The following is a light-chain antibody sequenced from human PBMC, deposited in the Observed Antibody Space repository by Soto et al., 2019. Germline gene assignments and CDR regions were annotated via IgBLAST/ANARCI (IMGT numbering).Light chain of an antibody. CDR3: QQYNNWPPAT. J-gene: IGKJ1*01. V-gene: IGKV3-15*01. Sequence: EIVLTQSPGTLSLSPGERATLSCRASQSVSSSYLAWYQQKPGQAPRLLIYRASTRATDIPARFSGSRSGTEFTLTISSLQSEDFAVYYCQQYNNWPPATFGQGTKVDI. CDR1: QSVSSSY. CDR2: RAS.